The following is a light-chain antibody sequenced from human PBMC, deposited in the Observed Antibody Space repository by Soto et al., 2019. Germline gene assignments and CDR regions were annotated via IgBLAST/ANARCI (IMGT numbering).Light chain of an antibody. CDR2: GAS. CDR1: QSVSSN. V-gene: IGKV3-15*01. Sequence: EIIMTQSPATLSVSPGERATLSCRASQSVSSNLAWYQQKPGQGPRLLIYGASTRSTGIPARFSGRGSGTEFPLTISSLQSEDFAVYYCQQYINWPPWTFGQGTKVEI. CDR3: QQYINWPPWT. J-gene: IGKJ1*01.